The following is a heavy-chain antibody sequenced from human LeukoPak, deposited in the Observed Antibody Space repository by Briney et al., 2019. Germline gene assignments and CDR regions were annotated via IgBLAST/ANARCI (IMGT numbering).Heavy chain of an antibody. CDR3: ARRAGAYSHPYDY. V-gene: IGHV3-53*01. Sequence: YWGWVRQAPGKGLEWVSFIYSDNTHYSDSVKGRFTISRDNSKNTLYLQMNGLRAEDTAVYYCARRAGAYSHPYDYWGQGTLVTVSS. D-gene: IGHD4/OR15-4a*01. CDR1: Y. J-gene: IGHJ4*02. CDR2: IYSDNT.